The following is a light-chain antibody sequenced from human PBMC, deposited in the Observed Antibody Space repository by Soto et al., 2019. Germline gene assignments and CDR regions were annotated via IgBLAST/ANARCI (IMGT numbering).Light chain of an antibody. CDR3: SSYTTSNTLV. V-gene: IGLV2-14*01. Sequence: QSALTQPASVSGSPGQSITISCTGTSSDVGAYTYVSWYQQHPGKAPKLMIFEVSDRPSGVSNRSSGSKSGNTASLTISGLQAEDEADYYCSSYTTSNTLVFGGGTKVTVL. CDR1: SSDVGAYTY. J-gene: IGLJ2*01. CDR2: EVS.